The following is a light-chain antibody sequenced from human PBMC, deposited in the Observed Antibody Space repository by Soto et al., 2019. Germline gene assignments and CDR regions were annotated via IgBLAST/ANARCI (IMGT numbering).Light chain of an antibody. V-gene: IGLV2-18*02. J-gene: IGLJ3*02. CDR2: EVS. Sequence: QSALTQPPSVSGSPGQSVTISCTGTSSDIGYHNRVSWYQQPPGTAPKLMIYEVSTRYSGVPDRFSGSKSGNTASLTISGLQAEDEADDDCSSFASSATLVFGGGTKLTVL. CDR1: SSDIGYHNR. CDR3: SSFASSATLV.